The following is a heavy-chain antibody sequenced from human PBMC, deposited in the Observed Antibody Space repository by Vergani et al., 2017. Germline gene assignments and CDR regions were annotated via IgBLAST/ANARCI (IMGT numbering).Heavy chain of an antibody. CDR1: GFTVSSYA. D-gene: IGHD1-26*01. V-gene: IGHV3-30*18. CDR2: ISYDGSNK. Sequence: QVQLVESGGGVVQPGRSLRLSCAASGFTVSSYAMHWVRQAPGKGLEWVAIISYDGSNKYYADSVKGRFTISRDNSKNTLYLQMNSLRAEDTAVYYCAKDRSGIVGARGYFDYWGQGTLVTVSS. CDR3: AKDRSGIVGARGYFDY. J-gene: IGHJ4*02.